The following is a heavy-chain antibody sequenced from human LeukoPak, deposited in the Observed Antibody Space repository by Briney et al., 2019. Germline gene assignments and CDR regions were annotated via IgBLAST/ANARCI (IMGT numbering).Heavy chain of an antibody. CDR2: ISGSGEST. Sequence: GGSLRLSCAASGFTFSSYGMTWVRQAPGKGLEWASSISGSGESTFYVDSVKGRFTISRDNSKNTLYLQMNSLRAEDTAVYYCAKDRQNYYGSGYYFDYWGQGTLVTVSS. V-gene: IGHV3-23*01. CDR1: GFTFSSYG. D-gene: IGHD3-10*01. CDR3: AKDRQNYYGSGYYFDY. J-gene: IGHJ4*02.